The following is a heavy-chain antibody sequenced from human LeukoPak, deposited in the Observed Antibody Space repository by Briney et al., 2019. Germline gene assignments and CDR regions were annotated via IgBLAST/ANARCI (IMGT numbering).Heavy chain of an antibody. CDR1: GFTFSTYW. V-gene: IGHV3-7*01. CDR3: TTSLNY. Sequence: PGGSLRLSCAASGFTFSTYWMDWVRQAPGKGLEWVANINQDGSEKHCVDSVKGRFTISRDNAKNSLYLEMNSLTVDDTAIYYCTTSLNYWGRGTLVTVSS. CDR2: INQDGSEK. J-gene: IGHJ4*02.